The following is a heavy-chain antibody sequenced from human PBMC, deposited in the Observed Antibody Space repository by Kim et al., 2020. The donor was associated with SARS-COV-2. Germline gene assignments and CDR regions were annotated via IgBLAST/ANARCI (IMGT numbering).Heavy chain of an antibody. CDR2: IYYSGST. CDR1: GGSISSGGYY. Sequence: SETLSLTCTVSGGSISSGGYYWSWIRQHPGKGLEWIGYIYYSGSTYYNPSLKSRVTISVDTSKNQFSLKLSSVTAADTAVYYCARARPYYYDSSGSPHWFDPWGQGTLVTVSS. D-gene: IGHD3-22*01. V-gene: IGHV4-31*03. J-gene: IGHJ5*02. CDR3: ARARPYYYDSSGSPHWFDP.